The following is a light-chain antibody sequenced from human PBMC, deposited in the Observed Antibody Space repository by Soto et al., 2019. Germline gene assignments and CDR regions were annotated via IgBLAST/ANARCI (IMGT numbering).Light chain of an antibody. CDR2: DAS. Sequence: IVLTQSPATLSLSPGERATLSCGASQSVSSSYLAWYQLKPGLAPRLLIYDASSRATGIPDRFSGSGSGTDFTLTISRLEPEDFAVYYCHLYGSSPQTFGQGTKVDIK. CDR1: QSVSSSY. CDR3: HLYGSSPQT. J-gene: IGKJ1*01. V-gene: IGKV3D-20*01.